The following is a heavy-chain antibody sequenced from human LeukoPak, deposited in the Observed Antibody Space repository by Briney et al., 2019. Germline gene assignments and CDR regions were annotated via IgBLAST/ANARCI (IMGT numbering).Heavy chain of an antibody. Sequence: GGSLRLSCADSGFTFSSYSMNWVRQAPGKGLEWGSSISSSSSYIYYADSVKGRFTISRDNAKNSLYLQMNSLRAEDTAVYYCAGYCSSTSCYEGGDWGQGTLVTVSS. J-gene: IGHJ4*02. D-gene: IGHD2-2*01. CDR2: ISSSSSYI. V-gene: IGHV3-21*01. CDR1: GFTFSSYS. CDR3: AGYCSSTSCYEGGD.